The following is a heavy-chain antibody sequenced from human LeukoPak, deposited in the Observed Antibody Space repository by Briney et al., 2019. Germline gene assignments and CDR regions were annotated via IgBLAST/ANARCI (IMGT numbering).Heavy chain of an antibody. CDR1: GFTFSSYS. J-gene: IGHJ4*02. CDR2: ISSSSSYI. D-gene: IGHD3-22*01. CDR3: ARDQDSSGYCDY. Sequence: GGSLILSCAASGFTFSSYSMNWVRQAPGKGLEWVSSISSSSSYIYYADSVKGRFTISRDNAKNSLYLQMNSLRAEDTAVYYCARDQDSSGYCDYWGQGTLVTVSS. V-gene: IGHV3-21*01.